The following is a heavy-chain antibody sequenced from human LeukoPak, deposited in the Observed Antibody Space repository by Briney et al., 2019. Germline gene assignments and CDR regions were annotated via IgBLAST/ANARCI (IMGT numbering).Heavy chain of an antibody. CDR2: ISAYNGNT. J-gene: IGHJ4*02. Sequence: ASVKVSCTASGYTFTSYGISWVRQAPGQGLEWMGWISAYNGNTNYAQKLQGRVTMTTDTSTSTAYMELRSLRSDDTAVYYCARGGAVGVMYYYDSSGYYYWGQGTLVTVSS. CDR1: GYTFTSYG. D-gene: IGHD3-22*01. CDR3: ARGGAVGVMYYYDSSGYYY. V-gene: IGHV1-18*01.